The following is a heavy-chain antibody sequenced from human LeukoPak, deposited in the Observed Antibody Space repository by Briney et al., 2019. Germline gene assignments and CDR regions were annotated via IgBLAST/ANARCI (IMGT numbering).Heavy chain of an antibody. CDR1: GFTFSSYG. J-gene: IGHJ4*02. V-gene: IGHV3-30*18. Sequence: PGGSLRLSCAASGFTFSSYGMHWVRQAPGKGLEWGAVISYDGSNKYYADSVKGRFTISRDNSKNTLYLQMNSLRAEDTAVYYCAKDKDYYDSSGSLYFDYWGQGTLVTVSS. CDR2: ISYDGSNK. D-gene: IGHD3-22*01. CDR3: AKDKDYYDSSGSLYFDY.